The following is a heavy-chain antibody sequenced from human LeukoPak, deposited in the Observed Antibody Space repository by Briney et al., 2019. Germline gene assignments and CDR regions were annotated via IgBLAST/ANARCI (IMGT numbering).Heavy chain of an antibody. D-gene: IGHD2-2*02. CDR1: GYTFTSYY. Sequence: ASVKVSCKASGYTFTSYYMHWVRQAPGRGLEWMGIINPSGGSTSYAQKFQGRVTMTRDTSTSTVYMELSSLRSEDTAVYYCARDHRDKPAAIRTSNWFDPWGQGTLVTVSS. J-gene: IGHJ5*02. CDR3: ARDHRDKPAAIRTSNWFDP. CDR2: INPSGGST. V-gene: IGHV1-46*01.